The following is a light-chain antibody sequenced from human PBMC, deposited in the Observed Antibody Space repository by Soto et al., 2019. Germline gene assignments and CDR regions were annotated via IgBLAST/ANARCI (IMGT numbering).Light chain of an antibody. V-gene: IGKV3-15*01. CDR3: QQYNNWPPDRT. J-gene: IGKJ1*01. Sequence: EIVMTQSPATLSVSPGERATLSCRASQSVCSNLAWYQQKPGQAPRPLIYGASTRATGIPARFSGSGSGTEFTLTISSLQSEDFAIYFCQQYNNWPPDRTFGQGTKVEIK. CDR1: QSVCSN. CDR2: GAS.